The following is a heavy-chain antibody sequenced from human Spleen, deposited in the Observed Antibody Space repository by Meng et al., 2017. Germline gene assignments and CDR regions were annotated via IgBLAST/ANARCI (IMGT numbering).Heavy chain of an antibody. CDR3: ARDLRMGSARYFFNY. CDR1: GYTFTDYH. J-gene: IGHJ4*02. CDR2: INPNTGVT. D-gene: IGHD6-19*01. V-gene: IGHV1-2*06. Sequence: ASVKVSCKASGYTFTDYHIHWVRQAPGQALEWMGRINPNTGVTNHAQKFQGSVTMTRDTSISTIYMELSGLRSDDTAVYYCARDLRMGSARYFFNYWGQGTLVTVSS.